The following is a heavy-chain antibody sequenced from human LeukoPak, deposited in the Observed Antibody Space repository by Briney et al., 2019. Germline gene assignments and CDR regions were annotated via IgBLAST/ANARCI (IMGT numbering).Heavy chain of an antibody. CDR3: ARQKYSSGSALDY. Sequence: GESLKISCKGSGYSFTNYRIGWVRQMPGKGLDWMGTIYPGDSDTRYSPSFQGQVSISADKSISTAYLQWSSLKASDTAMYYCARQKYSSGSALDYWGQGTLVTVSS. V-gene: IGHV5-51*01. J-gene: IGHJ4*02. CDR2: IYPGDSDT. D-gene: IGHD6-19*01. CDR1: GYSFTNYR.